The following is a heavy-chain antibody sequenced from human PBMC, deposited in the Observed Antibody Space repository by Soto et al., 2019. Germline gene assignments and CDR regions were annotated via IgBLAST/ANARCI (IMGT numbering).Heavy chain of an antibody. Sequence: QVQLVQSGAEVKKPGASVKVSCKASGYTFTRNAITWVRQAPGQGLEWVGWISAYSGNTNYAQKLHGRVTMTTDTSTTPASMELRSLRSDDAAVYYCARVAEYSGGGYDAFDIWGQGTMVTVSA. CDR1: GYTFTRNA. CDR3: ARVAEYSGGGYDAFDI. V-gene: IGHV1-18*01. CDR2: ISAYSGNT. J-gene: IGHJ3*02. D-gene: IGHD6-19*01.